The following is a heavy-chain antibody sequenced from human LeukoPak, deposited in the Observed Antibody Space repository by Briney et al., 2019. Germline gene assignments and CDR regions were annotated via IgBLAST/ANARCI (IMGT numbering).Heavy chain of an antibody. Sequence: GGSLRLSCAASGFTFSSYAMHWVRQAPGKGLEWVAVISYDGSNKYYADSVKGRFTISRDNSKNTLYLQMNSLRAEDTAVYYCARDLGLEQWLGLDYWGQGTLVTVSS. CDR1: GFTFSSYA. CDR3: ARDLGLEQWLGLDY. D-gene: IGHD6-19*01. CDR2: ISYDGSNK. V-gene: IGHV3-30*04. J-gene: IGHJ4*02.